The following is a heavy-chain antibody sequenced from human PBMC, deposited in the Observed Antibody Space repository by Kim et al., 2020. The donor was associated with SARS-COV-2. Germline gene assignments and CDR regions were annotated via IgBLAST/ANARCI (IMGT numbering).Heavy chain of an antibody. CDR1: GGSISSYY. Sequence: SETLSLTCTVSGGSISSYYWSWIRQPAGKGLEWIGRIYTSGSTNYNPSLKSRVTMSVDTSKNQFSLKLSSVTAADTAVYYCARDYYDSSGYPIADGAFDIWGQGTMVTVSS. V-gene: IGHV4-4*07. CDR2: IYTSGST. J-gene: IGHJ3*02. CDR3: ARDYYDSSGYPIADGAFDI. D-gene: IGHD3-22*01.